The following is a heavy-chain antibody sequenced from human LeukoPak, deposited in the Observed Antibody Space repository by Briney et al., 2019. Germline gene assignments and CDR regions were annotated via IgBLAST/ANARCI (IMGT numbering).Heavy chain of an antibody. CDR1: GYTFTGYY. Sequence: ASVKVSCKASGYTFTGYYMHWVRQAPGQGLEWMGWINPNSGGTNYAQKFQGRVTMTRDTPINTAYMELSRLRSDDTAMYYCARAPYYYDSQNDFDYWGQGTLVTVSS. D-gene: IGHD3-22*01. V-gene: IGHV1-2*02. CDR2: INPNSGGT. J-gene: IGHJ4*02. CDR3: ARAPYYYDSQNDFDY.